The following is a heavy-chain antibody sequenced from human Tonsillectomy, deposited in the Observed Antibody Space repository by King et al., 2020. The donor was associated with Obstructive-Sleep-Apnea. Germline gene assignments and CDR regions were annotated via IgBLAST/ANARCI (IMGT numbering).Heavy chain of an antibody. V-gene: IGHV3-48*01. J-gene: IGHJ4*02. CDR3: ARDGGRSYDTDY. Sequence: VQLVESGGGLVQPGGSLRLSCVASGFPFNGYTMMWVRQAPGKGLEWLSYISSSADTIYYSDSVKGRFTVSRDNAKNSMFLQMNSLRAEETAVYYCARDGGRSYDTDYWGQGTLVTVSS. CDR2: ISSSADTI. D-gene: IGHD1-26*01. CDR1: GFPFNGYT.